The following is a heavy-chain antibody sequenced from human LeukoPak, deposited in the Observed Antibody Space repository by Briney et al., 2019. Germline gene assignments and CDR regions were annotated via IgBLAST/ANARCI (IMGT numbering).Heavy chain of an antibody. J-gene: IGHJ4*02. D-gene: IGHD3-3*01. CDR2: IKQDGSEK. CDR1: GFTFSSSW. CDR3: ATSPPYYDFWSGYFDY. V-gene: IGHV3-7*03. Sequence: GGCLRLSCVASGFTFSSSWMSWVRQAPGKGLEWVANIKQDGSEKSYVDSVKGRFTISRDNAKNSLYLQMNSLRAEDTAVYYCATSPPYYDFWSGYFDYWGQGTLVTVSS.